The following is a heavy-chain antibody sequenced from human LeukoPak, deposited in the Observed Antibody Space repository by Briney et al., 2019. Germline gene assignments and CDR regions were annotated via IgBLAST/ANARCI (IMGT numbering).Heavy chain of an antibody. D-gene: IGHD2-15*01. Sequence: ASVKVSCKASGGTFSSYAISWVRQAPGQGLEWMGRIIPIFGTANYAQKFQGRVTITTDESTSTAHTELSSLRSEDTAVYYCARDMVGYCSGGSCWFDPWGQGTLVTVSS. CDR3: ARDMVGYCSGGSCWFDP. J-gene: IGHJ5*02. CDR1: GGTFSSYA. CDR2: IIPIFGTA. V-gene: IGHV1-69*05.